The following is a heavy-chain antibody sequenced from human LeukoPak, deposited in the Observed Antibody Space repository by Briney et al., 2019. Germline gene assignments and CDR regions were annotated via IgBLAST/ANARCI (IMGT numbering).Heavy chain of an antibody. CDR2: INPSGGSR. CDR1: GYTFTGYY. V-gene: IGHV1-46*01. CDR3: ARARLRYFDFYYGMDV. Sequence: ASVKVSCKASGYTFTGYYMHWVRQAPGQGPEWMGIINPSGGSRSYAQKFQGRVTMTRDTSTSTVYMELSSLRSEDTAVYYCARARLRYFDFYYGMDVWGQGTTVTVSS. J-gene: IGHJ6*02. D-gene: IGHD3-9*01.